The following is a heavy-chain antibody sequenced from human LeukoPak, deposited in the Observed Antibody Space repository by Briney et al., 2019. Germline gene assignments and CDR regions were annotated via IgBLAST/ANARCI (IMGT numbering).Heavy chain of an antibody. CDR2: IYYSGST. J-gene: IGHJ5*02. CDR3: AGGYGDSSGYYL. D-gene: IGHD3-22*01. V-gene: IGHV4-31*03. CDR1: GGSISSGGYY. Sequence: SQTLSLTCTVSGGSISSGGYYWSWSRQHPGKGLEWIGYIYYSGSTYYNPSLKSRVTISVDTSKNQFSLKLSSVTAADTAVYYCAGGYGDSSGYYLWGQGTLVTVSS.